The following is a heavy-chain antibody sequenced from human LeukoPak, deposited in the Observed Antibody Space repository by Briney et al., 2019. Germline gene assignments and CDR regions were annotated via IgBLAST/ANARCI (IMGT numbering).Heavy chain of an antibody. V-gene: IGHV3-30*03. CDR1: GFTFSSYE. J-gene: IGHJ4*02. CDR2: ISHDGSQT. Sequence: GGSLRLSCAASGFTFSSYEMSWVRQAPGKGLEWMTTISHDGSQTFYADSVKGRLTISRDNSKNTVSLQMSSLRVEDTGVYYCTTIHYWGQGTQITVSS. CDR3: TTIHY.